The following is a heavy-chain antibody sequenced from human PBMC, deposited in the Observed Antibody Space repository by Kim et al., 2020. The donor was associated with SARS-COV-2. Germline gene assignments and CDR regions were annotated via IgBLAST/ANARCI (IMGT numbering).Heavy chain of an antibody. J-gene: IGHJ4*02. CDR2: GST. V-gene: IGHV4-4*02. CDR3: ARVSYSSSY. D-gene: IGHD6-6*01. Sequence: GSTNYNPSLKSRVTISVDKSKNQFSLKLSSVTAADTAVYYCARVSYSSSYWGQGTLVTVSS.